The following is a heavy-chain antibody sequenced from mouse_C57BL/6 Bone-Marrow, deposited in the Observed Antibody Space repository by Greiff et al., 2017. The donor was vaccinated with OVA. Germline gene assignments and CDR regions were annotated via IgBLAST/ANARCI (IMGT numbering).Heavy chain of an antibody. CDR2: IDPENGDT. CDR1: GFNIKDDY. CDR3: TMDCPRYFDV. Sequence: EVQLQQSGAELVRPGASVKLSCTASGFNIKDDYMHWVKQRPEQGLEWIGWIDPENGDTEYASKFQGKATITADTSSNTAYLQLSSLTSEDTAVYYCTMDCPRYFDVWGTGTTVTVSS. V-gene: IGHV14-4*01. J-gene: IGHJ1*03.